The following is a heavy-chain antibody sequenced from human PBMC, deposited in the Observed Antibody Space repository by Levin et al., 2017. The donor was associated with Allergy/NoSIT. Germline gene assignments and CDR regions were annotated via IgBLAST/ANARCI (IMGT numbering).Heavy chain of an antibody. CDR3: ARDGGGNSGYDLAFDV. CDR2: IWYDGSKK. CDR1: GFTFTKYG. Sequence: PGGSLRLSCEASGFTFTKYGMHWVRQAPGKGLEWVAVIWYDGSKKYYADSLKGRFSISRDDPKNTVYLQMNSLGVEDTAIYFCARDGGGNSGYDLAFDVWGQGTKVTVSS. V-gene: IGHV3-33*01. J-gene: IGHJ3*01. D-gene: IGHD5-12*01.